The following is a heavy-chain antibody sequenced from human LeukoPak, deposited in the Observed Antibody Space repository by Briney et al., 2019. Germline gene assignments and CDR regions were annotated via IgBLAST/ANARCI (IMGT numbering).Heavy chain of an antibody. J-gene: IGHJ4*02. Sequence: SETLSLTCTVSGVSISSHYWSWIRQPAGKGLEWIGRLYTSGSTNYNPSLKSRVTMSVDTSKNQFSLKLSSVTAADTAVYYFARCRSGWYSFDWWGQGALVTVSS. D-gene: IGHD6-13*01. V-gene: IGHV4-4*07. CDR3: ARCRSGWYSFDW. CDR1: GVSISSHY. CDR2: LYTSGST.